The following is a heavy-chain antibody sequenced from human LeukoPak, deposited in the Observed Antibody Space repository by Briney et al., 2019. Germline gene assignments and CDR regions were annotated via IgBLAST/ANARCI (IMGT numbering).Heavy chain of an antibody. D-gene: IGHD2/OR15-2a*01. CDR1: GFTFTSYT. Sequence: PGGSLRLSCAASGFTFTSYTMNWVRQAPGKGLEWVSYITSSSSTIYYADSVKGRLTMSRDNAENSLYLQMNSLRAEDTAVYYCARNFDPRDQGTLVTVSS. V-gene: IGHV3-48*01. J-gene: IGHJ5*02. CDR3: ARNFDP. CDR2: ITSSSSTI.